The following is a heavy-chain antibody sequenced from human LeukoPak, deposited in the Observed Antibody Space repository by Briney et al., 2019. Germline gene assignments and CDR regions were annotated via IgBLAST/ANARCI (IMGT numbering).Heavy chain of an antibody. CDR3: AKGPLYNIAGSYI. V-gene: IGHV3-23*01. CDR2: ITDTGYT. Sequence: GGYLRLSCAASAFIFSSFSMTWDRQAPGQGLEWVSTITDTGYTHNADSVKGRFTISRDNSKNTLYLQMNSLRAEDTAGYYCAKGPLYNIAGSYIWGQGTLVTVSS. J-gene: IGHJ4*02. D-gene: IGHD1-26*01. CDR1: AFIFSSFS.